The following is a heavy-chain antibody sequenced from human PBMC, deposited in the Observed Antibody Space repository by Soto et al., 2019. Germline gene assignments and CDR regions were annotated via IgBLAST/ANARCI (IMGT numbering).Heavy chain of an antibody. D-gene: IGHD5-18*01. Sequence: SETLSLTCTVSGGSISSYYWSWIRQPPGKGLEWIGYIYYSGSTNYNPSLKSRVTISVDTSKNQFSLKLSSVTAADTAVYYCARFLDVDTAMVTPGYFDYWGQGTLVTVSS. CDR1: GGSISSYY. V-gene: IGHV4-59*01. CDR2: IYYSGST. J-gene: IGHJ4*02. CDR3: ARFLDVDTAMVTPGYFDY.